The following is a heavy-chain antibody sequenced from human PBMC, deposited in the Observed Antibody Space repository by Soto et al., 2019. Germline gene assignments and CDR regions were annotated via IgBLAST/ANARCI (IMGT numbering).Heavy chain of an antibody. J-gene: IGHJ4*02. V-gene: IGHV3-23*01. D-gene: IGHD3-10*01. CDR2: ISGSAATT. Sequence: EVQLLESGGGLVQPGGSLRLSCVASGSTFSSYVMSWVRQAPGKGLEWVSCISGSAATTYYADSVKGRFTISRDNSKNTLYLQMNSLRAEDSAVYYCVKVTGDFDNWGQGTLVTVSS. CDR1: GSTFSSYV. CDR3: VKVTGDFDN.